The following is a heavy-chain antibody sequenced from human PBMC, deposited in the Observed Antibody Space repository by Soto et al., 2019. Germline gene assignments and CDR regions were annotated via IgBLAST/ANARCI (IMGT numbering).Heavy chain of an antibody. J-gene: IGHJ3*02. CDR2: IYYSGST. V-gene: IGHV4-59*08. Sequence: QVQLQESGPGLVKPSETLSLTCTVSGGSISSYYWSWIRQPPGKGLEWIGYIYYSGSTNYNPSLXRXVXIXXDTSKNQCSLKLSSVTAADTAIYYCARRYGYAFDIWGQGTMVTVSS. CDR3: ARRYGYAFDI. D-gene: IGHD5-18*01. CDR1: GGSISSYY.